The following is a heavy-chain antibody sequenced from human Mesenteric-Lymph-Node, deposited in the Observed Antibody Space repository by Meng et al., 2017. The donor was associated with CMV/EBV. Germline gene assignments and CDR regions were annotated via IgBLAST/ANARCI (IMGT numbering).Heavy chain of an antibody. CDR2: IKEDGSEK. D-gene: IGHD1-26*01. V-gene: IGHV3-7*01. Sequence: GGSLRLSCAASGFTFSSYWMSWVRQAPGKGLEWVANIKEDGSEKYYVDSVKGRFTISRDNAKNSLYLQMNSLRAEDTAVYYCARIVGATLDAFDIWGQGTMVTVSS. J-gene: IGHJ3*02. CDR1: GFTFSSYW. CDR3: ARIVGATLDAFDI.